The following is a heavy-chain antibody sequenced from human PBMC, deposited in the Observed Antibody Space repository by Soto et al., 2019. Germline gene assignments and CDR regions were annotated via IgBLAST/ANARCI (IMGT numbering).Heavy chain of an antibody. CDR2: IKQDGSQK. CDR1: GFTLSSYW. V-gene: IGHV3-7*01. Sequence: EVQLVESGGGLVQPGGSLRLSCAASGFTLSSYWMNWVRLAPGKGLEWVANIKQDGSQKNYVDSVKGRFTISRDNAKNSLYLQMSSLRAEDTAVYYCMTSVTTHDYCGRGTLVTVSS. CDR3: MTSVTTHDY. D-gene: IGHD4-17*01. J-gene: IGHJ4*02.